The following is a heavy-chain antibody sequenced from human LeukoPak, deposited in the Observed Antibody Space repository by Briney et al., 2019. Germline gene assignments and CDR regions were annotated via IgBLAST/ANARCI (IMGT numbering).Heavy chain of an antibody. V-gene: IGHV1-2*02. CDR1: GYTFTGYY. D-gene: IGHD6-13*01. CDR2: INPSSGGT. Sequence: ASVKVSCKASGYTFTGYYMHWVRQAPGQGLEWMGWINPSSGGTNYAQKFQGRVTMTRDTSISTAYMELSRLRSDDTAVYYCARKRAAAGFNWFDPWGQGTLVTVSS. J-gene: IGHJ5*02. CDR3: ARKRAAAGFNWFDP.